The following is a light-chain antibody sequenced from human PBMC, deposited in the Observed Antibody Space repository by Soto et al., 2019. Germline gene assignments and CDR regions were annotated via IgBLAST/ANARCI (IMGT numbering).Light chain of an antibody. CDR2: EVS. CDR3: CSYAGSSTFYV. J-gene: IGLJ1*01. Sequence: HSVLTRPASLSGSPGEAITISCTGTSSDAGSYNLVSWYQQHPGKAPKLMIYEVSKRPSGVSNRFSGSKSGNTASLTISGLQAEDEADYYCCSYAGSSTFYVFGTGTKVTVL. V-gene: IGLV2-23*02. CDR1: SSDAGSYNL.